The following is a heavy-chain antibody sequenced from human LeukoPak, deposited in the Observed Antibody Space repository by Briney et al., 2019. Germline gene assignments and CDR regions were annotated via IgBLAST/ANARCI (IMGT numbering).Heavy chain of an antibody. V-gene: IGHV4-39*02. Sequence: SETLSLTCTVSGGSISSSSYYWGWIRQPPGKGLEWIGGIYYSGSTYYNPSLKSRVTMSVDTSKNQFSLKLSSVTAADTAVYYCARDLPWGYSYGLSYYGMDVWGQGTTVTVSS. CDR1: GGSISSSSYY. D-gene: IGHD5-18*01. CDR3: ARDLPWGYSYGLSYYGMDV. CDR2: IYYSGST. J-gene: IGHJ6*02.